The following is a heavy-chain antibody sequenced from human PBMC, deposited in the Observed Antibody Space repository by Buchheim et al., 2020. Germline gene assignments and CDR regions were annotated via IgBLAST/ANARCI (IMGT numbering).Heavy chain of an antibody. D-gene: IGHD6-13*01. CDR3: AKARSWPDY. V-gene: IGHV3-30*02. Sequence: QVQLVESGGGVVQPGRSLRLSCAASGFTFSSYGMHWVRQAPGKGLEWVAFIRYDGSNKYYAGSVKGRFTISRDNSKNTLYLQMNGLRAEDTAVYYCAKARSWPDYWGQGTL. CDR1: GFTFSSYG. J-gene: IGHJ4*02. CDR2: IRYDGSNK.